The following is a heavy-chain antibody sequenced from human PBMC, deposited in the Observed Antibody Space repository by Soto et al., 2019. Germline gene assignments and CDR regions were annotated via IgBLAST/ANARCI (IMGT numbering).Heavy chain of an antibody. J-gene: IGHJ4*02. CDR2: IHWNGDE. D-gene: IGHD6-19*01. Sequence: SGPTLVNPTQTFTLTCSFSGFSLITDGVGVSWIRQPPGKALEWLAGIHWNGDEHYSPSLKNRLIMSKDTSKNQVVLIMTNMEPTDTGTYYCAHRRVWLGLDSWGPGTPVTVSS. CDR3: AHRRVWLGLDS. V-gene: IGHV2-5*01. CDR1: GFSLITDGVG.